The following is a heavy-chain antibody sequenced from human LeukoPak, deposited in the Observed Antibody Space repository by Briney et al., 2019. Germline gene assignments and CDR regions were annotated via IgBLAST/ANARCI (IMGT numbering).Heavy chain of an antibody. V-gene: IGHV4-59*01. D-gene: IGHD3-10*01. CDR1: GGSFSGYY. Sequence: SETLSLTCAVYGGSFSGYYWSWIRQPPGKGLEWIGYIYYSGSTNYNPSLKSRVTISVDTSKNQFSLKLSSVTAADTAVYYCAREGFDYYGSGSYYRAFDYWGQGTLVTVSS. J-gene: IGHJ4*02. CDR3: AREGFDYYGSGSYYRAFDY. CDR2: IYYSGST.